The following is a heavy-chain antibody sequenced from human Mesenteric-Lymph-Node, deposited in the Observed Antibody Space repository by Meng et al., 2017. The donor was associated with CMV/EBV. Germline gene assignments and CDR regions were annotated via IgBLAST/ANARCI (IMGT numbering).Heavy chain of an antibody. CDR3: ARDLDY. V-gene: IGHV1-3*01. CDR2: RNAGNGNT. J-gene: IGHJ4*02. Sequence: SVKGSGKASGYIFNNYAIFWVRQAPGQRLEWLGWRNAGNGNTEYSQSFQDRITLTRDTSASTVYMQLSSLRSEDTAVYYCARDLDYWSPGTLVTVSS. CDR1: GYIFNNYA.